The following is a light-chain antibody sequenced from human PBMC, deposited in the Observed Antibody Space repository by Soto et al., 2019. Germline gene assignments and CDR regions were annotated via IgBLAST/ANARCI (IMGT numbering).Light chain of an antibody. J-gene: IGKJ1*01. CDR2: GAS. V-gene: IGKV3-20*01. CDR1: QSVSSSY. CDR3: QQYGSSQWT. Sequence: EMVLTQSPGTLSLSPGERATLSCRASQSVSSSYLAWYQQKPGQAPRILIYGASSRATGIPDRFSGSESGTDFTLTISRLDPEYLAVYYCQQYGSSQWTFGQGTKVEIK.